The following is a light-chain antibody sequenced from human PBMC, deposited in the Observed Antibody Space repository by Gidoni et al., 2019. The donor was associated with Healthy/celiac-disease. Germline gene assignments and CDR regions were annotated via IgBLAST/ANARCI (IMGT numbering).Light chain of an antibody. J-gene: IGKJ1*01. Sequence: DIHMTQYPSSLSASVGDRVTITCRASQSISSYLNWYQQKPGKAPKLLIYAASSFQSGVPSRFSGSGSGTDFTLTISSLQPEDFATYYCQQSYSTPWTFGQGTKVEIK. CDR2: AAS. CDR3: QQSYSTPWT. V-gene: IGKV1-39*01. CDR1: QSISSY.